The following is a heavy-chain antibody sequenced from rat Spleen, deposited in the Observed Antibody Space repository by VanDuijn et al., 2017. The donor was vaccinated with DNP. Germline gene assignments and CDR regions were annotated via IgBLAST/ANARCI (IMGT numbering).Heavy chain of an antibody. J-gene: IGHJ4*01. V-gene: IGHV5-22*01. Sequence: EVQLVESGGGLVQPGRSLKLSCVASGFTFSDYYMAWVRQAPTKGLELVAYISYDGVSTYYGDSVKGRFTISRDNAKSTLYLQMNSLRSEDMATYYCARYYGSYRALDAWGQGTSVTVSS. CDR3: ARYYGSYRALDA. CDR1: GFTFSDYY. D-gene: IGHD1-3*01. CDR2: ISYDGVST.